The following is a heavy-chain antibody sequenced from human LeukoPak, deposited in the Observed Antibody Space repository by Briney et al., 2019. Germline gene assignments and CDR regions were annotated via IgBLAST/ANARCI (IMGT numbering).Heavy chain of an antibody. V-gene: IGHV1-8*01. CDR2: MNPNSGNT. J-gene: IGHJ5*02. CDR3: ARGVGYQLLFPWFDP. CDR1: GYTFTSYD. Sequence: ASVKVSCKASGYTFTSYDINWVRQATGQGLEWMGWMNPNSGNTNYAQKLQGRVTMTTDTSTSTAYMELRSLRSDDTAVHYCARGVGYQLLFPWFDPWGQGTLVTVSS. D-gene: IGHD2-2*01.